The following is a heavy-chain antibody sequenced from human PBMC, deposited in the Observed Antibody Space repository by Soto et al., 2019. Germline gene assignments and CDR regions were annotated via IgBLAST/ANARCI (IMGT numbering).Heavy chain of an antibody. V-gene: IGHV4-59*12. CDR2: INHSGST. CDR3: AVGINWFDP. J-gene: IGHJ5*02. D-gene: IGHD2-15*01. Sequence: SETLSLTCTVSGGSISSYYWSWIRQPPGKGLEWIGEINHSGSTNYNPSLKSRVTISVDTSKNQFSLKLSSVTAAGTAIYYCAVGINWFDPWGQGTLVTVSS. CDR1: GGSISSYY.